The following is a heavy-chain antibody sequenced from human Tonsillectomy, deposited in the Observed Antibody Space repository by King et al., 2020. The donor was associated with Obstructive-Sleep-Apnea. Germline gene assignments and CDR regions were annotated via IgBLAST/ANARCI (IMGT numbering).Heavy chain of an antibody. D-gene: IGHD6-13*01. CDR1: GGSISSSSYY. V-gene: IGHV4-39*07. J-gene: IGHJ4*02. Sequence: QLQESGPGLVKPSETLSLTCTVSGGSISSSSYYWGWIRQPPGKGLEWIGSIYYSGSTYYNPSLKSRVTISVDTSKNQFSLKLSSVTAADTAVYYCARGSGWYPYYFDYWGQGTLVTVSS. CDR3: ARGSGWYPYYFDY. CDR2: IYYSGST.